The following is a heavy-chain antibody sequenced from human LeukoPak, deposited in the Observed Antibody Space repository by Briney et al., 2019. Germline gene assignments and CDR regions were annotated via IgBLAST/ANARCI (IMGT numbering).Heavy chain of an antibody. CDR3: VKDRNGYYDILTGYYTTDY. D-gene: IGHD3-9*01. Sequence: GGSLRLSCAASGFTFSSYAMSWVRQAPGKGLEWVSAISGSGGSTYYADSVKGRFTISRDNSKNTLYLQMNSLRAEDTAVYYCVKDRNGYYDILTGYYTTDYWGQGTLVTVSS. CDR2: ISGSGGST. V-gene: IGHV3-23*01. J-gene: IGHJ4*02. CDR1: GFTFSSYA.